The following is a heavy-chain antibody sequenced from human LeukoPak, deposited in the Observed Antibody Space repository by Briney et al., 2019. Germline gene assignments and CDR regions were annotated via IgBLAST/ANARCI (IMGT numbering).Heavy chain of an antibody. V-gene: IGHV4-59*01. J-gene: IGHJ5*02. CDR2: IYYSGST. CDR3: ARDQAHYDFWSGYHNWFDP. D-gene: IGHD3-3*01. CDR1: GGSISSYY. Sequence: SETLSLTCTVSGGSISSYYWSWIRQPPGKGLEWIGYIYYSGSTNYSPSLKSRVTISVDTSKNQFSLKLSSVTAADTAVYYCARDQAHYDFWSGYHNWFDPWGQGTLVTVSS.